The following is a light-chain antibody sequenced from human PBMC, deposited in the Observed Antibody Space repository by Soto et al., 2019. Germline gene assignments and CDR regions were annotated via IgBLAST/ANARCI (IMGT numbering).Light chain of an antibody. CDR1: SSDVGSYNR. Sequence: QSVLTQPPSVSGSPGQSVTISCTGTSSDVGSYNRVSWYQQPPGTAPKLMIYEVNNRPSGVPDRFSGSKSGNTASLTISGLQAEDEADYYCSSLTSNSTLVFGGGTKLTV. V-gene: IGLV2-18*02. J-gene: IGLJ3*02. CDR3: SSLTSNSTLV. CDR2: EVN.